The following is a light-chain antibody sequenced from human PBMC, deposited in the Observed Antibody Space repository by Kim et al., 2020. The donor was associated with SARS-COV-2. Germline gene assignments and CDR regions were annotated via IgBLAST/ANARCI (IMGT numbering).Light chain of an antibody. CDR1: QSVTSSY. CDR3: QQYGSSPRT. J-gene: IGKJ1*01. V-gene: IGKV3-20*01. CDR2: GAS. Sequence: EIVLTQSPGTLSFSPGERATLSCRASQSVTSSYLAWYQQKPGQSPRLLIYGASSRATGIPDRFSGSGSGTDFTLTISRLEPEDFAVYYCQQYGSSPRTFGQGTKLDIK.